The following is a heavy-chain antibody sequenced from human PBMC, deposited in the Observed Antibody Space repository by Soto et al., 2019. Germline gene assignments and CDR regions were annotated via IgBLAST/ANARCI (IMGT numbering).Heavy chain of an antibody. D-gene: IGHD3-22*01. J-gene: IGHJ4*02. Sequence: QVQLVQSGAEVKKPGSSVKVSCKASGDTFSSYAINWVRQAPGQGLEWMGGIIPMFGTANYAQKFKGRVTITAGESKSTVYMERSSLRSEDTAVYYCARVGPAHYYDSSGYYSPLDYWGQGTLVTVSS. V-gene: IGHV1-69*01. CDR2: IIPMFGTA. CDR3: ARVGPAHYYDSSGYYSPLDY. CDR1: GDTFSSYA.